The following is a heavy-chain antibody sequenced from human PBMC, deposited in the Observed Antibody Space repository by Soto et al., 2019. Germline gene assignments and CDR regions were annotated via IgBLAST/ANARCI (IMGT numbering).Heavy chain of an antibody. CDR1: FVSIRSCSTS. CDR2: IYHSGST. CDR3: ARVPTP. J-gene: IGHJ5*02. Sequence: SETLSLTCAVSFVSIRSCSTSWSWIRQPPGKCLEWIGYIYHSGSTYYNPSLKSRVTISVDRSKNQFSLKLSSVTAADTAVYYCARVPTPWGQG. V-gene: IGHV4-30-2*01.